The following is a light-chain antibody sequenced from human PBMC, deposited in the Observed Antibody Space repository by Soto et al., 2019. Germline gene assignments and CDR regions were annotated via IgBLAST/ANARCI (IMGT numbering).Light chain of an antibody. CDR3: QQSNSFPLS. Sequence: DIQMTQSPSSVSAAVGDRVTITCRASQGISSRLAWYQQKPGKAPNLLIYAASSLQSGVPSRFSGSGSETDFTLTIGSLQPEDFATYYCQQSNSFPLSFGGGTKVEIK. V-gene: IGKV1-12*01. CDR1: QGISSR. J-gene: IGKJ4*01. CDR2: AAS.